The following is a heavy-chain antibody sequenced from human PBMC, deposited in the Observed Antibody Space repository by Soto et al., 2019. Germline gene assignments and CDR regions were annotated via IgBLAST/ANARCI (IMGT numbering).Heavy chain of an antibody. V-gene: IGHV3-21*01. CDR1: GFTFSSYS. CDR3: ASSSRMDWFDP. D-gene: IGHD2-15*01. J-gene: IGHJ5*02. Sequence: EVQLVESVGRLVRPGGSLRLSCVASGFTFSSYSMNWVRQAPGKGLEWVSSISSSGTYIYYAESLKGRFTISRDNAKNSVYLQMNSVRAEDTAVYYCASSSRMDWFDPWGQGTLVTVSS. CDR2: ISSSGTYI.